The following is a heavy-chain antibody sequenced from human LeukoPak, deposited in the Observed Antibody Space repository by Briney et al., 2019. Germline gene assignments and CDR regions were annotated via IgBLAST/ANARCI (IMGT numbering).Heavy chain of an antibody. D-gene: IGHD3-10*01. CDR1: GGTFSSYA. CDR2: IIPIFGTA. J-gene: IGHJ6*03. Sequence: SVNVSCKASGGTFSSYAISWVRQAPGQGVEWMGGIIPIFGTANYAQKFQGRVTITADESTSTAYMELSSLRSEDTAVYYCATSYGSGSYRPQIYYYYYMDVWGKGTTVTISS. CDR3: ATSYGSGSYRPQIYYYYYMDV. V-gene: IGHV1-69*01.